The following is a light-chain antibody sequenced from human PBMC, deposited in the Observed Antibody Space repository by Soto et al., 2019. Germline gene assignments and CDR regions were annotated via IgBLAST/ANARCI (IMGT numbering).Light chain of an antibody. Sequence: DIQMPQSPSTLSASVGDRIIITCRASQSISSWLAWYQQKPGKAPKLLIYKASSLESGVPSRFSGSRSWTEITVTISSLQPDDSATYFCHQYSSSHSFGGGTKVEIK. V-gene: IGKV1-5*03. CDR3: HQYSSSHS. CDR1: QSISSW. J-gene: IGKJ4*01. CDR2: KAS.